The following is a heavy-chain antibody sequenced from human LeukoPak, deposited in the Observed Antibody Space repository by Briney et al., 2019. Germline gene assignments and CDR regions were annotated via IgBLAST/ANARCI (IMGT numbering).Heavy chain of an antibody. Sequence: SETLSLTCTVSGGSISSYYWSWIRQPPGKGLEWIGYIYYSGSTNYNPSLKSRVTISVDTSKNQFSLKLSSVTAADTAVYYCARGSGYYDSSGYYYDYWGQGTLVTVSS. CDR3: ARGSGYYDSSGYYYDY. V-gene: IGHV4-59*12. CDR2: IYYSGST. J-gene: IGHJ4*02. D-gene: IGHD3-22*01. CDR1: GGSISSYY.